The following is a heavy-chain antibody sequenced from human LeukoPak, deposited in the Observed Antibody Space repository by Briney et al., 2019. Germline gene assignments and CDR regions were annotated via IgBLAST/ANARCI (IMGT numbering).Heavy chain of an antibody. CDR2: IYYSGSS. CDR1: GGSISTYY. J-gene: IGHJ3*02. D-gene: IGHD3-3*01. V-gene: IGHV4-59*01. Sequence: PSETLSLTCTLSGGSISTYYWSWIRQPPGKGLEWIGYIYYSGSSIYNPSLKSRGTISVDTSKNQFSLKLSSVTAADTAVYYCARGSITVVPAFDIWGQGTMGTVSS. CDR3: ARGSITVVPAFDI.